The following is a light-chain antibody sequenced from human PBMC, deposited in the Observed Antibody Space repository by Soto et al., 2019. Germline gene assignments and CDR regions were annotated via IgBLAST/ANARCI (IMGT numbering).Light chain of an antibody. Sequence: DIKMTQSPSSLSASVGDRVTITCRASQSISSYLNWYQQKPGKAPKLLIYAASSLQSGVPSRFSGSGSGTDFTLTISSLQPEDFATYYCQQSYSTPYTFGQVTKLEIK. J-gene: IGKJ2*01. CDR3: QQSYSTPYT. CDR2: AAS. CDR1: QSISSY. V-gene: IGKV1-39*01.